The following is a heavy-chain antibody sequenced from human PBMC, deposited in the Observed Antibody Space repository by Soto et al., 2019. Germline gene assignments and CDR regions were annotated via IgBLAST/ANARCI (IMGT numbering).Heavy chain of an antibody. J-gene: IGHJ6*02. CDR2: ISYDGSNK. V-gene: IGHV3-30-3*01. D-gene: IGHD5-12*01. CDR1: GFTFSSYA. CDR3: ARDYYRFNSGYGFSMDV. Sequence: SGFTFSSYAMHWVRQAPGKGLEWVAVISYDGSNKYYADSLKGRFTISRDNSKNTLYLQMNSLRAEDTAVYYCARDYYRFNSGYGFSMDVWGQGTTVTSP.